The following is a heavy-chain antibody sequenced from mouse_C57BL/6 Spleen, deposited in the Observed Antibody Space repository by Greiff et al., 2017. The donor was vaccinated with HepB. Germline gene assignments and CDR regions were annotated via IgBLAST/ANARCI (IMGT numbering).Heavy chain of an antibody. CDR1: GYTFTDYN. V-gene: IGHV1-22*01. CDR3: ARGGYDGYPWFAY. Sequence: EVQRVESGPELVKPGASVKMSCKASGYTFTDYNMHWVKQSHGKSLEWIGYINPNNGGTSYNQKFKGKATLTVNKSSSTAYMELRSLTSEDSAVYYCARGGYDGYPWFAYWGQGTLVTVSA. CDR2: INPNNGGT. D-gene: IGHD2-3*01. J-gene: IGHJ3*01.